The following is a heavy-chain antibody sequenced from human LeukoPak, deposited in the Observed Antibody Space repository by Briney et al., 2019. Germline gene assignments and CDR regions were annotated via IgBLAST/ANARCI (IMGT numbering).Heavy chain of an antibody. CDR2: SYSGGTI. CDR3: ARDRLRWYFDY. Sequence: WVSVSYSGGTIAYADSVKGRFTISRDNSKNTVYLQMNSLRAEDTAVYYCARDRLRWYFDYWGQGTLVTVSS. D-gene: IGHD4-23*01. V-gene: IGHV3-66*01. J-gene: IGHJ4*02.